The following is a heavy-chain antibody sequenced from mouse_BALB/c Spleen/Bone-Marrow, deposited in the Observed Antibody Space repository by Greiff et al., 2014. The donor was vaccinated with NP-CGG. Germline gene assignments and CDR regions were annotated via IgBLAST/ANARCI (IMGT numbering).Heavy chain of an antibody. CDR2: IDPSDSYT. D-gene: IGHD1-3*01. CDR3: ARGGDNYAWFPY. J-gene: IGHJ3*01. CDR1: GYTFTTYW. Sequence: QMQLKQSGAEFVKPGASVKLSCKASGYTFTTYWMHWVKQRPGQGLEWIGQIDPSDSYTNYSQKFKGKATLTVDKSSSTAYMQLSSLSSEDSAVYYCARGGDNYAWFPYWGQGTLVTVSA. V-gene: IGHV1-69*02.